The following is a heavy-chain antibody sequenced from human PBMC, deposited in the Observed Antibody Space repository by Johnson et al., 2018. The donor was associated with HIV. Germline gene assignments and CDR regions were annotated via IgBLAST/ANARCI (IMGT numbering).Heavy chain of an antibody. Sequence: EMQLVESGGGLIQSGGSLRLSCAASGFTVSRNYMSWVRQAPGKGLEWVSVIYSDDMTYYADSVKGRFTISRVNSKNTLYLQMNSLRAEDTAVYYCARETRSAAAGHGAFDVWGQGTMVTVSS. CDR1: GFTVSRNY. CDR2: IYSDDMT. D-gene: IGHD6-13*01. V-gene: IGHV3-53*01. J-gene: IGHJ3*01. CDR3: ARETRSAAAGHGAFDV.